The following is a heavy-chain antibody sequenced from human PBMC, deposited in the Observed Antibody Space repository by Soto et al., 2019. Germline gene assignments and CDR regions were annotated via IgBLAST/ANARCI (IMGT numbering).Heavy chain of an antibody. V-gene: IGHV3-33*01. CDR1: GFTFSSYG. J-gene: IGHJ4*02. D-gene: IGHD1-26*01. CDR2: IWYDGSKK. CDR3: ARYKGEVGAPAY. Sequence: QVQVVESGGGVVQPGRSLRLSCAASGFTFSSYGMHWVRQAPGKGLEWVAVIWYDGSKKYYADSVKGRFTISRDNSKNTLDLQMDSLRAEDKAVYYCARYKGEVGAPAYWGQGTLVTVSS.